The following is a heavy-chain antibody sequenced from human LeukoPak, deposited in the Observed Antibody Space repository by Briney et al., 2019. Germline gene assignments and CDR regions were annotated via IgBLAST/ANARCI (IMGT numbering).Heavy chain of an antibody. D-gene: IGHD5-18*01. V-gene: IGHV3-43*02. CDR3: AKEGGYSYGYVVYFDY. Sequence: GGSLRLSCAASGFTFDDYAMHWVRQAPGKGLERVSLISGDGGSTYYADSVKGRFTISRDNSKNSLYLQMNSLRTEDTALYYCAKEGGYSYGYVVYFDYWGQGTLVTVSS. CDR2: ISGDGGST. CDR1: GFTFDDYA. J-gene: IGHJ4*02.